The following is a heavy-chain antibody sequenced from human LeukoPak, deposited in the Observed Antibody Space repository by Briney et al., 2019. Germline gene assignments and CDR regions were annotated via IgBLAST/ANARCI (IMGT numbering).Heavy chain of an antibody. CDR2: ITGNGGSV. V-gene: IGHV3-20*04. Sequence: GGSLRISCAASGFTFADYGMSLVRQAPGKGLEWVSGITGNGGSVGYADAMKGRFTVSRDNAKKSLYLQMNSLRDEDTALYYCARDHVGSGYYYFDSWGQGTLVTVSS. D-gene: IGHD3-22*01. CDR3: ARDHVGSGYYYFDS. J-gene: IGHJ4*02. CDR1: GFTFADYG.